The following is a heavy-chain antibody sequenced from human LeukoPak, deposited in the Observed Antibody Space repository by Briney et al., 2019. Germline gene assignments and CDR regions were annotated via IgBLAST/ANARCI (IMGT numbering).Heavy chain of an antibody. CDR3: ARVGYDFWDAFDI. CDR2: TSYDGSNK. Sequence: GGSLRLSCAASGFTFSSYAMHWVRQAPGKGLEWVAVTSYDGSNKYYADSVKGRFTISRDNSKNTLYLQMNSLRAEDTAVYYCARVGYDFWDAFDIWGQGTMVTVSS. CDR1: GFTFSSYA. J-gene: IGHJ3*02. V-gene: IGHV3-30-3*01. D-gene: IGHD3-3*01.